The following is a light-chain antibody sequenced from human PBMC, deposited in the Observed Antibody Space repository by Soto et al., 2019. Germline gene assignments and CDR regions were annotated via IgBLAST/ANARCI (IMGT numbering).Light chain of an antibody. V-gene: IGKV3-15*01. CDR3: QQYHHWPPIT. Sequence: EIVMTQSPATVSVSPGERVTLSRKASQSIDINLVWYQQKPGQAPRLLTFRASTRATGIPARFSGSGSGTEFTLTISSLQSEDFAIYYCQQYHHWPPITFGQATRLEI. CDR1: QSIDIN. J-gene: IGKJ5*01. CDR2: RAS.